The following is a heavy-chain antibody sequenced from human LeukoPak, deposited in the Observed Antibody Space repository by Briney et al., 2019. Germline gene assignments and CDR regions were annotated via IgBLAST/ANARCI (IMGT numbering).Heavy chain of an antibody. CDR2: IKQDGSEK. D-gene: IGHD5-24*01. V-gene: IGHV3-7*01. Sequence: QPGGSLRLSCAASGFTFSSYWMSWVRQAPGKGREWVANIKQDGSEKYYADSVKGRFTISRDNAKNSLYLQMNSLRAEDTAVYYCAREIQVKDGYNSDYYYYGMDVWGQGTTVTVSS. CDR1: GFTFSSYW. J-gene: IGHJ6*02. CDR3: AREIQVKDGYNSDYYYYGMDV.